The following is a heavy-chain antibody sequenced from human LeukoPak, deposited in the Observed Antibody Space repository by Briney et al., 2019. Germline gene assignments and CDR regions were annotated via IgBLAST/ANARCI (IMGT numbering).Heavy chain of an antibody. V-gene: IGHV3-66*01. CDR1: EFSVGSNY. J-gene: IGHJ3*01. Sequence: GGSLRLSCAASEFSVGSNYMTWVRQAPGKGLEWVSLIYSGGSTYYADSVKGRFTISRDISKNTLYLQMNSLRAEDTAVYYCARDGADNSGYYFGSLWGQGTVVTVSS. CDR3: ARDGADNSGYYFGSL. D-gene: IGHD3-22*01. CDR2: IYSGGST.